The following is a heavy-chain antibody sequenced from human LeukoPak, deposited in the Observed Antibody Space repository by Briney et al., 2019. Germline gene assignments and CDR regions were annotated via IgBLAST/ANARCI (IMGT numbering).Heavy chain of an antibody. D-gene: IGHD6-19*01. CDR1: GGSFSGYY. V-gene: IGHV4-34*01. Sequence: SETLSLTCAVYGGSFSGYYWSWIRQPPGKGLEWIGEINHSGSTNYNPSLKSRVTISVDTSKNQFSLKLGSVTAADTAVYYCARANYQYSSGWYWGQGTLVTVSS. CDR3: ARANYQYSSGWY. J-gene: IGHJ4*02. CDR2: INHSGST.